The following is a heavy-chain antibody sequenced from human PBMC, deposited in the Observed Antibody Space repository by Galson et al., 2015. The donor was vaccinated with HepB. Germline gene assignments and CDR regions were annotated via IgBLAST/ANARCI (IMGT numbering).Heavy chain of an antibody. CDR3: ARVIAVAGPYYFDC. D-gene: IGHD6-19*01. Sequence: SVKVSCKASGYTFTSYSIHWVRQAPGQGLEWVGIINPNSGYTRYAQKFQGRVTMTRDTSTSTVYMEVSSLRSEDTALYYCARVIAVAGPYYFDCWGQGTLVTVAS. J-gene: IGHJ4*02. CDR1: GYTFTSYS. CDR2: INPNSGYT. V-gene: IGHV1-46*01.